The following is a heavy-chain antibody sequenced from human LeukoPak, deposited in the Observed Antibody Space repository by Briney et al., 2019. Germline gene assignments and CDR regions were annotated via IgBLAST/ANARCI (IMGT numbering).Heavy chain of an antibody. Sequence: SETLSLTCAVYGGSFSGYYWSWIRQPPGKGLEWIGEIKHSGSTNYNPSLKSRVTILVDTSKNQFSLKLSSVTAADTAVYYCARALLYNWNYLGYWGQGTLVTVSS. CDR1: GGSFSGYY. D-gene: IGHD1-20*01. V-gene: IGHV4-34*01. CDR2: IKHSGST. J-gene: IGHJ4*02. CDR3: ARALLYNWNYLGY.